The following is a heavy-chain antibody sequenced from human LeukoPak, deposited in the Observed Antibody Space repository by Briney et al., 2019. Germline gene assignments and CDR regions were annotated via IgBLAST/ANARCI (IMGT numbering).Heavy chain of an antibody. V-gene: IGHV3-66*01. CDR3: AKGSIAAAGYYYYYMDV. D-gene: IGHD6-13*01. CDR1: GFTVSSNY. Sequence: PGGSLRLSCAASGFTVSSNYMSWVRQAPGKGLEWVSVIYSGGSTYYADSVKGRFTISRDNSKNTLYLQMNSLRAEDTAVYYCAKGSIAAAGYYYYYMDVWGKGTTVTISS. J-gene: IGHJ6*03. CDR2: IYSGGST.